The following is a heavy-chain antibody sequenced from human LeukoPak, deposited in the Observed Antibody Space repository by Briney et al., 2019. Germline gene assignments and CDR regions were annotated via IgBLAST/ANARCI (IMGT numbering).Heavy chain of an antibody. V-gene: IGHV3-74*01. CDR1: GFTFSSYW. CDR2: VNTDGRST. D-gene: IGHD3-10*01. Sequence: PGGSLRLSCAASGFTFSSYWMHWVRQAPGKGLVWVSRVNTDGRSTSYADSVKGRFTISRDNSKNTLYLQMNSLRAEDTAVYYCARDSSSGRDLDYWGQGTLVTVSS. CDR3: ARDSSSGRDLDY. J-gene: IGHJ4*02.